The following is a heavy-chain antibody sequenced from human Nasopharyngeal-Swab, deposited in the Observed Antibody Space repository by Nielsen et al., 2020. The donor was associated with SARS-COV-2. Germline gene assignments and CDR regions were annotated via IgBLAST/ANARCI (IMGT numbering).Heavy chain of an antibody. Sequence: SETLSLTCTVSGGSISSGGYYWSWIRQHPGKGLEWIGYIYYSGSTYYTPSLKSRVTISVDTSKNQFSLKLSSVTAADTAVYYCARARRGAIFGAVDAFDTWGQGTMVTVSS. D-gene: IGHD3-3*01. CDR2: IYYSGST. V-gene: IGHV4-31*03. CDR3: ARARRGAIFGAVDAFDT. J-gene: IGHJ3*02. CDR1: GGSISSGGYY.